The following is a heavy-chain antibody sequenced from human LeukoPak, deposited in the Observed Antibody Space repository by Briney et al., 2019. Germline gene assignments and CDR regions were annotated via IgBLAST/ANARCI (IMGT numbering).Heavy chain of an antibody. J-gene: IGHJ6*02. CDR2: VDNSGDAT. D-gene: IGHD2-8*02. V-gene: IGHV3-23*01. CDR1: GFSLSSHA. CDR3: TRGCTGGSCLFPDGMDI. Sequence: GGSLRLSCAATGFSLSSHAMGWVRQPPGKGLEWVSGVDNSGDATYFAGSVKGQFTISGDNSNNTLFLQINSLRAEYTAVYYCTRGCTGGSCLFPDGMDIWGQGTTVTVSS.